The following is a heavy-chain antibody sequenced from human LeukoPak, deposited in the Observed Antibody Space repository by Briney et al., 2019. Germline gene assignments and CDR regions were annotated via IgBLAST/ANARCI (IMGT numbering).Heavy chain of an antibody. J-gene: IGHJ6*03. Sequence: SETLSLSWIVSGDSVSSYYWSWIRQPAGKGLEWIGRIYTSGTTNYNPSLKSRVTMSVDASKNQFFLKLSSVTAADTAVYYCARTRLERYMDVWGKGTTVIVSS. D-gene: IGHD1-1*01. CDR3: ARTRLERYMDV. V-gene: IGHV4-4*07. CDR1: GDSVSSYY. CDR2: IYTSGTT.